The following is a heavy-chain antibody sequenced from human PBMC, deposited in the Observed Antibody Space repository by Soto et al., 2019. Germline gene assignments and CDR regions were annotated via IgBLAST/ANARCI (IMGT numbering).Heavy chain of an antibody. CDR3: ARGLGYSGYYFDY. V-gene: IGHV3-7*03. CDR2: IKQDGGEK. J-gene: IGHJ4*02. D-gene: IGHD5-12*01. Sequence: EVQLVESGGGLVQPGGFLRLSCVASGYTFSNYWMSWVRQAPGQGLEWVANIKQDGGEKYYVDSVKGRFTISRDNAKNSLYLQMNSLRAEDTAVYYCARGLGYSGYYFDYWGQGALVTVSS. CDR1: GYTFSNYW.